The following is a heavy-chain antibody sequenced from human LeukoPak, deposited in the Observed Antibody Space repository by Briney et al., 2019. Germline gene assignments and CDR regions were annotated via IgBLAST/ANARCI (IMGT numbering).Heavy chain of an antibody. CDR3: AREERGYCSSTSCQPFDY. CDR2: INPNSGGT. J-gene: IGHJ4*02. Sequence: ASVKVSCKASGYTFTAYYMHWVRQAPGQGLEWMGWINPNSGGTNSSQKFQDRVTLTRDTSISTAYMELSRLRSDDTAVYYCAREERGYCSSTSCQPFDYWGQRTLVTVSS. CDR1: GYTFTAYY. V-gene: IGHV1-2*02. D-gene: IGHD2-2*01.